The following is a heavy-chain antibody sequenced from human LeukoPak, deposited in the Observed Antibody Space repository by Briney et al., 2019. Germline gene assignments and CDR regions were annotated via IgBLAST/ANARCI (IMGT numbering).Heavy chain of an antibody. V-gene: IGHV3-30-3*01. CDR2: ISYDGSNK. J-gene: IGHJ3*02. CDR3: ARDGHWDAFDI. CDR1: GFTFSSYA. Sequence: GGSLRLSCAASGFTFSSYAMHWVRQAPGKGLEWVAVISYDGSNKYYADSVKGRFTISRDNSKNTLYLQMNSLRAEDTAVYYCARDGHWDAFDIWGQGTMVTVSS.